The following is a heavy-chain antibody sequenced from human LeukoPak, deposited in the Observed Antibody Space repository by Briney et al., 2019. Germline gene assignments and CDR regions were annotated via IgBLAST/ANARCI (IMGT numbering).Heavy chain of an antibody. J-gene: IGHJ1*01. CDR2: IYYSGST. CDR1: GGSISSGGYY. Sequence: SETLSLTCTVSGGSISSGGYYWSWIRQHPGQGLEWIGYIYYSGSTSYNPSLKSRVTILLDTSKNQFSLKLSSVTAADTAVYYCATYNRDGYNFAFQHWGQGTLVTVSS. D-gene: IGHD5-24*01. V-gene: IGHV4-31*03. CDR3: ATYNRDGYNFAFQH.